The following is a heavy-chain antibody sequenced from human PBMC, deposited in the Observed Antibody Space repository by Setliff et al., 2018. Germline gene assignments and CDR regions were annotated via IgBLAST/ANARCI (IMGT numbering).Heavy chain of an antibody. CDR3: AINRDNQRQFDF. V-gene: IGHV1-8*02. CDR1: GYTFSTYD. Sequence: ASVKVSCKASGYTFSTYDINWVRQATGQGLEWMGWMNPNSGNTGYAQKFQGRVTMTRNTSISTAYMELSSLKSEDTAVYFCAINRDNQRQFDFWGQGTRVTVSS. J-gene: IGHJ4*02. CDR2: MNPNSGNT.